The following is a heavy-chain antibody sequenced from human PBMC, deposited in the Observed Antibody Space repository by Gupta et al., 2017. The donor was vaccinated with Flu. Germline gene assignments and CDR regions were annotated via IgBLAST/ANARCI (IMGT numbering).Heavy chain of an antibody. J-gene: IGHJ4*02. V-gene: IGHV3-33*01. CDR1: GFTFSSYG. D-gene: IGHD3-22*01. CDR3: ARDLDYDSSGYYYPTDY. CDR2: IWYDGSNK. Sequence: QVQLVESGGGVVQPGRSLRLSCAASGFTFSSYGMHWVRQAPGKGLEWVAVIWYDGSNKYYADSVKGRFTISRDNSKNTLYLQMNSLRAEDTAVYYCARDLDYDSSGYYYPTDYWGQGTLVTVSS.